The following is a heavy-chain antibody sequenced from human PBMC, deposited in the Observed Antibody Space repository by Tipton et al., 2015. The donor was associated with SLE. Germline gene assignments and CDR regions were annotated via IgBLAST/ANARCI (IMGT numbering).Heavy chain of an antibody. D-gene: IGHD1/OR15-1a*01. Sequence: TLSLTCAVYGGSFSGYYWSWIRQPPGKGLEWIGEINHSGSTNYNPSLKSRVTISVDTSKNQFSLKLSPVTAADTAVYYCARTGTDSWYFDLWGRGTLVTVSS. CDR3: ARTGTDSWYFDL. V-gene: IGHV4-34*01. J-gene: IGHJ2*01. CDR2: INHSGST. CDR1: GGSFSGYY.